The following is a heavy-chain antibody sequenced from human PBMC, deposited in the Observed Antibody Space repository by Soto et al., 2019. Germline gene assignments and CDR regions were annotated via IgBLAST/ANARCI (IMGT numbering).Heavy chain of an antibody. CDR1: GGSISSGPYS. CDR3: ARLGGYCANARCYGYYGMDV. V-gene: IGHV4-39*01. D-gene: IGHD2-8*01. J-gene: IGHJ6*02. CDR2: FYYSGRT. Sequence: SETLSLTCSVSGGSISSGPYSWGWIRQPPGKGLEWIGTFYYSGRTFYNPSLESRVTISVDPSKTQFSLKVSSVTAADTAVYYCARLGGYCANARCYGYYGMDVWGQGTTVTVSS.